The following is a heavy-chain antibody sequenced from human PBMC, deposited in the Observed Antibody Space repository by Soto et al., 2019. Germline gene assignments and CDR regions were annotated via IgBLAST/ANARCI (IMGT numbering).Heavy chain of an antibody. Sequence: EVQLLESGGGLVQPGGSLRLSCAASGFTFSTYAMSWVRQGPGKGLEWVSTVSGSGGSTYYADSVKGRFTISRDNSSNTLVLHMSSLRAEDTALYYCAKHQYSFAHYIDHWGQGTQVTVSS. D-gene: IGHD5-12*01. CDR2: VSGSGGST. CDR1: GFTFSTYA. V-gene: IGHV3-23*01. CDR3: AKHQYSFAHYIDH. J-gene: IGHJ4*02.